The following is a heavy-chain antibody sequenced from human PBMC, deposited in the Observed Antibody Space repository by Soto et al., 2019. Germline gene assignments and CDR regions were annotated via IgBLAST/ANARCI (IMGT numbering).Heavy chain of an antibody. Sequence: KSSETLSLTCAVSGGSISSGGYSWSWIRQPPGKGLEWLGYIYHSGITYYNPSLKSRLTISIDRSKNQFSLRLRSVTAADTALYYCARTGYEYNFYYGMDVWGQGTTVTVSS. D-gene: IGHD5-12*01. CDR3: ARTGYEYNFYYGMDV. CDR1: GGSISSGGYS. V-gene: IGHV4-30-2*01. J-gene: IGHJ6*02. CDR2: IYHSGIT.